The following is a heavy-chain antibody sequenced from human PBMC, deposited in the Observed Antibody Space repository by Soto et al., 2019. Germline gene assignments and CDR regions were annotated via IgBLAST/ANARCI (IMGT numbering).Heavy chain of an antibody. CDR2: INAGNGNT. Sequence: ASVKVSCKASGYTFTSYAMHWVRQAPGQRLEWLGWINAGNGNTKYSQKFQGRVTITRDTSASTAYMELSSLRSEDTAVYYCARFNDSSGYCDYWGQGTLVTVSS. J-gene: IGHJ4*02. D-gene: IGHD3-22*01. CDR3: ARFNDSSGYCDY. V-gene: IGHV1-3*01. CDR1: GYTFTSYA.